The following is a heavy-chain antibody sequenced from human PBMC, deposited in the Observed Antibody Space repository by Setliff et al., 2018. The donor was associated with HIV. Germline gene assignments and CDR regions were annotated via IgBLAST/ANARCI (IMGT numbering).Heavy chain of an antibody. D-gene: IGHD4-17*01. CDR3: ARRIYGNNPYFDY. CDR1: GGSISSSNYY. J-gene: IGHJ4*02. CDR2: IYYSGST. V-gene: IGHV4-39*07. Sequence: SETLSLTCTVSGGSISSSNYYWGWIRQPPGKGLEWIGSIYYSGSTNYNPSLKSRVTISVDTSKNQFSLKLRSVTAADTAVFYCARRIYGNNPYFDYWSQGTLVTVSS.